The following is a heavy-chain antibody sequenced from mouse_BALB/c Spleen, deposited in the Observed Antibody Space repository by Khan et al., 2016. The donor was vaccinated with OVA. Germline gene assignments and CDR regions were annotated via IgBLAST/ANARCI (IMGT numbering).Heavy chain of an antibody. CDR3: VRGGKFAY. CDR2: ISTNYGDA. J-gene: IGHJ3*01. Sequence: QVRLQQSGAELVRPGVSVKISCKASGYTFTDYAMHWVKQRHAKSLEWIGVISTNYGDADYNQKFQGKASMTVNRSSSTVHMELARLTSEDSAIYFCVRGGKFAYWGQGTLVTVSA. CDR1: GYTFTDYA. V-gene: IGHV1S137*01. D-gene: IGHD1-1*02.